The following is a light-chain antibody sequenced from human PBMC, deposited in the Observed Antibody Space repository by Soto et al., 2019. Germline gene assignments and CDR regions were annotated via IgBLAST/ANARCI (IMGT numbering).Light chain of an antibody. CDR3: QQYYGLPPLT. Sequence: DIQMTQSPSSLSASIGDRVTITSQASQNITNNLSWYQQKPGKAPNLLIYHASKLAKGVTSRFSGSGSGTDFSFIITSLQREDLATYYCQQYYGLPPLTFGQGTRLEIK. V-gene: IGKV1-33*01. CDR1: QNITNN. CDR2: HAS. J-gene: IGKJ5*01.